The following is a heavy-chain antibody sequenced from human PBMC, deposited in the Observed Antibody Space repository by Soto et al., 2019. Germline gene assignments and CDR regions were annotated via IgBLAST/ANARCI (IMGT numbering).Heavy chain of an antibody. CDR1: GYTFTSYA. D-gene: IGHD4-17*01. CDR3: ARGASGDYGPDYYYGMDV. CDR2: INAGNGNT. V-gene: IGHV1-3*01. J-gene: IGHJ6*02. Sequence: QVQLVQSGAEVKKPGASVKVSCKASGYTFTSYAMHWVRQAPGQRLEWMGWINAGNGNTKYSQKFQGRVTITRDTSASTDYMELSSLRSEDTAVYYCARGASGDYGPDYYYGMDVWGQGTTVTVSS.